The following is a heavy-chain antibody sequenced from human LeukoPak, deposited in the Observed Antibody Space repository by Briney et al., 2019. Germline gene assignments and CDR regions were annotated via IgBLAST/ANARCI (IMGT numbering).Heavy chain of an antibody. V-gene: IGHV3-7*01. J-gene: IGHJ4*02. D-gene: IGHD6-6*01. Sequence: PGGSLRLSCAASGFTFSSYWMSWVRQAPGKGLEWVATIKQDGSEKYYVDSVKGRFTISRDNAKNSLYLQMNSLRAEDTAVYYCASTRYSSSPMFDYWGQGTLVTVSS. CDR1: GFTFSSYW. CDR3: ASTRYSSSPMFDY. CDR2: IKQDGSEK.